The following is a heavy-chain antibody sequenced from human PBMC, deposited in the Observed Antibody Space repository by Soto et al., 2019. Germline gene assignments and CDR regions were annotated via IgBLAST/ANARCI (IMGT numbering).Heavy chain of an antibody. CDR3: ARATTSIAARRWYFDY. J-gene: IGHJ4*02. Sequence: SETLSLTCTVSGGSISSGDYYWGWIRQPPGKGLEWIGYIYYSGSTYYNPSLKSRVTISVDTSKNQFSLKLSSVTAADTAVYYCARATTSIAARRWYFDYCGQGTSVTVSS. D-gene: IGHD6-6*01. CDR2: IYYSGST. V-gene: IGHV4-30-4*01. CDR1: GGSISSGDYY.